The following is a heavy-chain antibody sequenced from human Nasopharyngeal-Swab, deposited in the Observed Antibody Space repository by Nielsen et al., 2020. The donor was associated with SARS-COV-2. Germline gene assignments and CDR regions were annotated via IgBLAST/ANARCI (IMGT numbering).Heavy chain of an antibody. J-gene: IGHJ4*02. CDR2: IWYDGSNK. V-gene: IGHV3-30*02. CDR3: AKEDASKQLAED. Sequence: GGSLRLSCAASGFTFSNYGMHWVRQAPGKGLEWVAVIWYDGSNKYYADSVKGRFTISRDNSKNTLYLQMNSLRAEDTAVYYCAKEDASKQLAEDWGQGTLVTVSS. CDR1: GFTFSNYG. D-gene: IGHD6-13*01.